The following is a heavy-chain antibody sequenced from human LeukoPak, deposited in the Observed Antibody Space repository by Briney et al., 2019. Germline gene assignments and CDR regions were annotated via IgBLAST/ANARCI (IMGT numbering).Heavy chain of an antibody. Sequence: GGSLRLSCAASGFTFSSSAMPWVRQAPDKGLEWVAVISYDGSNKYYADSVKGRFTISRDNSKNTLYLQMNSLRAEDTAVYYCARDSSKIWFGELSVAFDIWGQGTMVTVSS. CDR3: ARDSSKIWFGELSVAFDI. CDR1: GFTFSSSA. CDR2: ISYDGSNK. V-gene: IGHV3-30-3*01. D-gene: IGHD3-10*01. J-gene: IGHJ3*02.